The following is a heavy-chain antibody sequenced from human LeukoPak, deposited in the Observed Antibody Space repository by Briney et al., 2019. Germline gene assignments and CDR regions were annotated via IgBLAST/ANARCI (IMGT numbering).Heavy chain of an antibody. CDR2: TRNKANSYTT. CDR3: ARETSGWYADYYYYGMDV. V-gene: IGHV3-72*01. J-gene: IGHJ6*02. CDR1: GFAFSDHY. Sequence: GGSLRLSCEASGFAFSDHYMDWVRHAPGKGLEWVGRTRNKANSYTTEYAASVKGRFTISRDDSKNSLYLQMNSLKTEDTAVYYCARETSGWYADYYYYGMDVWGQGTTVTVSS. D-gene: IGHD6-19*01.